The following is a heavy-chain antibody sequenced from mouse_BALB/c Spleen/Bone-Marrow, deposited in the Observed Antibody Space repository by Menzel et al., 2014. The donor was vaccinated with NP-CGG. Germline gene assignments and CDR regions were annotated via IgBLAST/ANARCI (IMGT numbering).Heavy chain of an antibody. CDR1: GYSITSDYA. J-gene: IGHJ4*01. CDR3: ALYGFYAMDY. V-gene: IGHV3-2*02. Sequence: DVHLVESGPGLVKPSQSLSLTCIVTGYSITSDYAWNWIRQFPGNKLEWMGYISYSGSTSYNPSLKSRISITRDTSKNQFFLQLNSVTTEDTATYYCALYGFYAMDYWGQGTSVTVSS. CDR2: ISYSGST. D-gene: IGHD2-10*02.